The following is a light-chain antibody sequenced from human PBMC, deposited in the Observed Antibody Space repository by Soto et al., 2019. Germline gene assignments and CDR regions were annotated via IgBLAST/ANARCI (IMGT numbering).Light chain of an antibody. CDR1: QSVSSSY. CDR2: TAS. V-gene: IGKV3-20*01. J-gene: IGKJ4*01. CDR3: QQYGSLVLT. Sequence: EIVLTQSPGTLALSPGEIATLSCRASQSVSSSYLAWYQQKPGQPPRLLIYTASSRATGIRDRFSGSGSGTDFTLTISRLEPEDFAVYYCQQYGSLVLTVGGGTKVEIK.